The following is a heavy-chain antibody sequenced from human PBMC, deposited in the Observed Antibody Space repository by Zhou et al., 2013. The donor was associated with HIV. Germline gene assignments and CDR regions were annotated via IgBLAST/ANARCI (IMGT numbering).Heavy chain of an antibody. CDR2: ISYSGST. J-gene: IGHJ6*03. D-gene: IGHD4-17*01. CDR3: ARDWIYGDYYYYYMDV. CDR1: GGSISSSSYY. V-gene: IGHV4-39*07. Sequence: QVQLQESGPGLVKPSETLSLTCTVSGGSISSSSYYWGWIRQPPGKGLEWVGSISYSGSTYYNPSLKSRVTISVDTSKNQFSLKLTSVTAADTAVYYCARDWIYGDYYYYYMDVWGKGTTVTVSS.